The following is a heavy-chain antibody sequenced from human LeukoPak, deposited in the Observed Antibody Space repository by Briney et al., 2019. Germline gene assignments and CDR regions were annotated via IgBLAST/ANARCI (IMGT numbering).Heavy chain of an antibody. CDR2: INPSSGGT. J-gene: IGHJ5*02. Sequence: ASVKVSCKTSGFTFTGYYIHWVRQAAGQRPEWMGWINPSSGGTNYAQKFQGRVTMTRDTSISTAYMELSRLRSDDTAVYYCARARRNWFDPWGQGTLVTVSS. CDR3: ARARRNWFDP. V-gene: IGHV1-2*02. CDR1: GFTFTGYY.